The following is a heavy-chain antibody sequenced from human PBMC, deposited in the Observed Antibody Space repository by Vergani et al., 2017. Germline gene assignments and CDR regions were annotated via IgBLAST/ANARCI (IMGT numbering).Heavy chain of an antibody. D-gene: IGHD5-12*01. V-gene: IGHV4-30-2*01. Sequence: QLPLQESGSGLVKPSQTLSLTCAVSGGPISSGGYSWSWIRQPPGKGLEWIGYSYHSGRTYYNPSLKSRVTISVDRSKNQFSLKLISVTAADTAVYYCARGGCYDPAFYYYYVMYVWGQGTTVTVSS. CDR3: ARGGCYDPAFYYYYVMYV. CDR2: SYHSGRT. J-gene: IGHJ6*02. CDR1: GGPISSGGYS.